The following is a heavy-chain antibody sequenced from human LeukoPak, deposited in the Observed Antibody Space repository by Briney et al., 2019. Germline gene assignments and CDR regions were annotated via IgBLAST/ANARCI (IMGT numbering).Heavy chain of an antibody. Sequence: SETLSLTCTVSGGSISSSSYNWGWIRQPPGKGLEWIGSIYYSGSTYYNPSLKSRVTISVDTSKNQFSLKLSSVTAADTAVYYCARQNQWLLAVPFDYWGQGTLVTVSS. D-gene: IGHD6-19*01. V-gene: IGHV4-39*01. CDR2: IYYSGST. J-gene: IGHJ4*02. CDR3: ARQNQWLLAVPFDY. CDR1: GGSISSSSYN.